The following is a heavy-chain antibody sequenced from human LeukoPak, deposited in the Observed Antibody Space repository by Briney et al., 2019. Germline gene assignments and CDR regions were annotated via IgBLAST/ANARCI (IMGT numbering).Heavy chain of an antibody. D-gene: IGHD3-10*01. Sequence: GGSLRLSCAASGFTVSRNYMSWVRQAPGKGLEWVSSISSTSSYIYYADSMQGRFTISRDNAKNSLYLQMNSLRAEDTAVYYCARALWSGPVYYGMDVWGQGTTVTVSS. CDR3: ARALWSGPVYYGMDV. CDR2: ISSTSSYI. J-gene: IGHJ6*02. V-gene: IGHV3-21*01. CDR1: GFTVSRNY.